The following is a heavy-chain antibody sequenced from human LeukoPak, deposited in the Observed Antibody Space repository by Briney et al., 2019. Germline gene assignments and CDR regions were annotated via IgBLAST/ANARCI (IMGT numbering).Heavy chain of an antibody. V-gene: IGHV4-39*01. CDR3: ARRVHLAALEDY. CDR1: GGSISSSSYY. CDR2: IYYSGST. Sequence: SETLSLTCTVSGGSISSSSYYWGWIRQPPGKGLEWTGSIYYSGSTYYNPSLKSRVTISVDTSKNQFSLKLSSVTAADTAVYYCARRVHLAALEDYWGQGTLVTVSS. D-gene: IGHD6-6*01. J-gene: IGHJ4*02.